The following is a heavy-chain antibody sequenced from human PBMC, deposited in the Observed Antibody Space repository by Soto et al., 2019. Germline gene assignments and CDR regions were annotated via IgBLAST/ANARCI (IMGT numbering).Heavy chain of an antibody. V-gene: IGHV3-21*01. CDR1: EFTFRTYS. J-gene: IGHJ3*02. D-gene: IGHD3-10*01. CDR3: ARESPMDHDAFDI. Sequence: RRLSCAASEFTFRTYSMNWVRQAPGKGLEWVSSISSSGSYIYSADSVKGRFTISRDNAKDSLYLQMNSLRAEDTAVYYCARESPMDHDAFDIWGQGTMVTVSS. CDR2: ISSSGSYI.